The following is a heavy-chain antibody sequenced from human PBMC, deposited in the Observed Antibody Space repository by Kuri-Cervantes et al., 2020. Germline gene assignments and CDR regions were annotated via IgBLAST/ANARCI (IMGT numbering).Heavy chain of an antibody. D-gene: IGHD2-2*01. CDR2: INPSGGST. J-gene: IGHJ6*02. Sequence: ASVKVSCKASGYTFTSYYMHWVRQAPGQGLEWMGIINPSGGSTSYAQKFQGRVTMTRDTSTSTVYMELSSMRSEDTAVYYCARDRCSSTSCYYYYGMDVWGQGTTVTVSS. CDR3: ARDRCSSTSCYYYYGMDV. V-gene: IGHV1-46*01. CDR1: GYTFTSYY.